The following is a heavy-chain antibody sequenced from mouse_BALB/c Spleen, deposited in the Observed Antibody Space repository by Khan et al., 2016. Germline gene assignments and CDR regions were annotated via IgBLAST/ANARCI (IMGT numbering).Heavy chain of an antibody. CDR3: ARRDDRYDKDY. V-gene: IGHV9-2-1*01. CDR1: GYTFTDYS. D-gene: IGHD2-14*01. CDR2: INTETGEP. Sequence: QIQLVQSGPELKKPGETVKISCKASGYTFTDYSMHWVKQAPGKGLKWMGWINTETGEPTYADDFKGRFAFSLETSASTAYLQINNLKNEDTATXYCARRDDRYDKDYWGQGTTLTVSS. J-gene: IGHJ2*01.